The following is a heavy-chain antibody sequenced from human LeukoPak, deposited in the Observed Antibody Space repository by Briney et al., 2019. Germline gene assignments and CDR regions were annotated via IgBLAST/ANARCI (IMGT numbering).Heavy chain of an antibody. D-gene: IGHD3-22*01. V-gene: IGHV4-38-2*02. CDR1: GYSISSGYY. CDR3: ARERLGYYDRSGLDY. J-gene: IGHJ4*02. CDR2: IYHSGSP. Sequence: PSETLSLTCAVSGYSISSGYYWGWIRQPPGKGLEWIGSIYHSGSPYYNPSLKSRVTTSVDTSKNQFSLRLSSVTAADTAVYYCARERLGYYDRSGLDYWGQGTLVTVSS.